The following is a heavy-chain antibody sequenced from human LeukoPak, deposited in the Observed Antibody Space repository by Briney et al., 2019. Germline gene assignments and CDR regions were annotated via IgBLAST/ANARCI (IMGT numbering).Heavy chain of an antibody. Sequence: GGSLRLSCAASGYTFGDYGMSWVRQVPGKGLEWVSGTNRRGDITGYADFVKGRFTISRDNAKNSLCLQMNSLRAEDTALYYCARGSYGSGSFIFDYWGQGTLVTVSS. CDR1: GYTFGDYG. CDR3: ARGSYGSGSFIFDY. J-gene: IGHJ4*02. V-gene: IGHV3-20*04. D-gene: IGHD3-10*01. CDR2: TNRRGDIT.